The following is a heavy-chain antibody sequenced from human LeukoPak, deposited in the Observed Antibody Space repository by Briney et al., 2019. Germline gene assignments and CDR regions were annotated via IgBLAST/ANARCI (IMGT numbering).Heavy chain of an antibody. CDR3: SRIQLWLGYLEY. D-gene: IGHD5-18*01. Sequence: PGGSLRLSCAASGFTFGDYAMSWVRQAPGKGLEWVGFIRGKAYGGTTEYAASVKGRFTISRDDSKSIAYLQMNSLKTEDTAVYYCSRIQLWLGYLEYWGQGTLVTVSS. V-gene: IGHV3-49*04. CDR1: GFTFGDYA. CDR2: IRGKAYGGTT. J-gene: IGHJ4*02.